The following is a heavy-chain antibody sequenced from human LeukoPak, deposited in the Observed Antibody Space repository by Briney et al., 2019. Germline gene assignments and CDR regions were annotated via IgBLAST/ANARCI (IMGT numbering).Heavy chain of an antibody. V-gene: IGHV1-69*01. CDR2: IIPVFGTA. J-gene: IGHJ3*02. CDR1: GGIFSTYA. Sequence: SVKVSCKASGGIFSTYAISWVRQAPGQGLEGMGGIIPVFGTANYAQKFQGRVTITADESTSTAYMELSSLRSEDTAVFYCARDRVVGLGIDNAFDIWGHGTMVTVSS. CDR3: ARDRVVGLGIDNAFDI. D-gene: IGHD2-15*01.